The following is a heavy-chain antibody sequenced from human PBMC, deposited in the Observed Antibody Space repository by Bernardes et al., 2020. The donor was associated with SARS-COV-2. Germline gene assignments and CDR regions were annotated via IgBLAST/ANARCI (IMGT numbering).Heavy chain of an antibody. CDR3: AKDGRGTGDFDY. CDR1: GFTFSSYA. CDR2: ISGSGGST. J-gene: IGHJ4*02. V-gene: IGHV3-23*01. D-gene: IGHD1-1*01. Sequence: GGSLRLSCAASGFTFSSYAMSWVRQAPGKGLEWVSAISGSGGSTYYADSVKGRFTISRDNSKNTLYLQMNSLRAEDTAVYYSAKDGRGTGDFDYWGQGTLVTVSS.